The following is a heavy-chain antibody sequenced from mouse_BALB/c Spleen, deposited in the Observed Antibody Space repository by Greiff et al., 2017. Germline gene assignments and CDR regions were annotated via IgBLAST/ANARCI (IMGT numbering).Heavy chain of an antibody. CDR2: IWSGGST. D-gene: IGHD2-1*01. J-gene: IGHJ4*01. CDR1: GFSLTSYG. Sequence: VQRVESGPGLVQPSQSLSITCTVSGFSLTSYGVHWVRQSPGKGLEWLGVIWSGGSTDYNAAFISRLSISKDNSKSQVFFKMNSLQADDTAIYYCARYGKGLYYAMDYWGQGTSVTVSS. CDR3: ARYGKGLYYAMDY. V-gene: IGHV2-4-1*01.